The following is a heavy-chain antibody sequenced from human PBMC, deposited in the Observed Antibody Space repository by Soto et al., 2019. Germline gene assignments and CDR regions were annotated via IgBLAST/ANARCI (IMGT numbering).Heavy chain of an antibody. D-gene: IGHD3-22*01. V-gene: IGHV1-18*01. CDR3: ARGGIFTTLGMDV. J-gene: IGHJ6*02. Sequence: VSVKLYCNAAGYTYTSYGISWVRQAPRQGLEWMGWISAYNGNTNYAQKLQGRVTMTTDTSTSTAYMELRSLRSDDTAVYYCARGGIFTTLGMDVWGQGTTVTVSS. CDR2: ISAYNGNT. CDR1: GYTYTSYG.